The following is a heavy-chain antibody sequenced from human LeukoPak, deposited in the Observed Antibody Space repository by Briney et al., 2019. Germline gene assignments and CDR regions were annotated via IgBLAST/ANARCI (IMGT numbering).Heavy chain of an antibody. CDR3: ARDLSVGAKPDLGFDY. D-gene: IGHD1-26*01. CDR2: IYSGGST. V-gene: IGHV3-53*01. J-gene: IGHJ4*02. CDR1: GLTVSRNY. Sequence: PGGSLRLSCAASGLTVSRNYMSWVRQAPGKGLESVSVIYSGGSTYYADSVRGRFTISRDNAKNSLYLQMISLRAEDTAVYYCARDLSVGAKPDLGFDYWGQGTLVTVSS.